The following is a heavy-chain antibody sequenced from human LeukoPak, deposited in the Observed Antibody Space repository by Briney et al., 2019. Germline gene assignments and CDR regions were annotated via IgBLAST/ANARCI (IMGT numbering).Heavy chain of an antibody. D-gene: IGHD2-2*01. J-gene: IGHJ3*02. CDR2: IYYIGGT. CDR1: GGSISGYY. Sequence: SETLSLTCTVSGGSISGYYWSWIRQPPGKGREWIGYIYYIGGTNYNPSLKSRVAISVDTSKRQFSLKLSSLTAADTAVYYCARGLQYQLLFRDAFDIWGQGTMVTVSS. CDR3: ARGLQYQLLFRDAFDI. V-gene: IGHV4-59*01.